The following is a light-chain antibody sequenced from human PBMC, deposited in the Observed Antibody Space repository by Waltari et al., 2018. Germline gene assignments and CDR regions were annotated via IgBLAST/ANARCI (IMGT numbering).Light chain of an antibody. CDR3: QQYFSVPET. V-gene: IGKV4-1*01. Sequence: DIVMTQSPDSLTVSVGERATLNCKSSQNLLFRSTNKNYLAWYQQKPGQPPKLLFYWASTRESGVPDRFSGSGSGTDFTLTISSLQAEDVAVYYCQQYFSVPETFGQGTKLEIK. CDR2: WAS. J-gene: IGKJ2*01. CDR1: QNLLFRSTNKNY.